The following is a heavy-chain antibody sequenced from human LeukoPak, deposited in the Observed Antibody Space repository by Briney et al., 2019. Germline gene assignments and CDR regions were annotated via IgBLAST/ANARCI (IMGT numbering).Heavy chain of an antibody. CDR2: FAPQDGET. D-gene: IGHD2-8*01. Sequence: GLEWMGGFAPQDGETIYAQKFQGRVAMTEDTSTDTAYMELSSLRSEDTAVYYCTTRLTFDYWGQGTLVTVSS. J-gene: IGHJ4*02. CDR3: TTRLTFDY. V-gene: IGHV1-24*01.